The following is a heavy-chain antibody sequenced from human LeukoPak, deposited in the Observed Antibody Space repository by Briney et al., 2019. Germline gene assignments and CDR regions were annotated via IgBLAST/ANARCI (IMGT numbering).Heavy chain of an antibody. V-gene: IGHV3-53*01. J-gene: IGHJ4*02. Sequence: GSLRLSCAASGFTVSSNYMSWVRQAPGRGLEWVSVIYSGGSTYYTASVKGRFTISRDNSKNTLYLQMNSLRAEDTAVYYCARVVARSSYYFDYWGQGTLVTVSS. CDR2: IYSGGST. CDR1: GFTVSSNY. CDR3: ARVVARSSYYFDY. D-gene: IGHD3-16*02.